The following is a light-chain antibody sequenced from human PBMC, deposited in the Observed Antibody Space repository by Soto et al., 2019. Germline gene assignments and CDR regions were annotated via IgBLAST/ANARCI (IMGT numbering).Light chain of an antibody. CDR2: GAS. CDR3: QQYGSSPWT. Sequence: EIVLTQSPGTLSLSPGERATLSCRASQSVSSSYLAWYQQKPGQAPRLLIYGASSRATGIPDRFSGSGSGTDITLTISRVEPEDFAVYYCQQYGSSPWTFGQGTKVEIK. V-gene: IGKV3-20*01. CDR1: QSVSSSY. J-gene: IGKJ1*01.